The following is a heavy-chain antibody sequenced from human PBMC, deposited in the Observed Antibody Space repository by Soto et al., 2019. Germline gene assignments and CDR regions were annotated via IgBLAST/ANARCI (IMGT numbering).Heavy chain of an antibody. Sequence: GGSLRLSCAASGFTFSSYAMSWVRQAPGKGLEWVSAISGSGGSTYCADSVKGRFTISRDNSKNTLYLQMNSLRAEDTAVYYCAKDHSGSYLIEYWGQGTLVTVSS. V-gene: IGHV3-23*01. CDR2: ISGSGGST. CDR3: AKDHSGSYLIEY. J-gene: IGHJ4*02. CDR1: GFTFSSYA. D-gene: IGHD1-26*01.